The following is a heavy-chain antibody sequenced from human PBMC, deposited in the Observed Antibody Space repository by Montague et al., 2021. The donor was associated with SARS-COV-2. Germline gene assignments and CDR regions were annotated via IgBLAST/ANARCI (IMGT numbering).Heavy chain of an antibody. J-gene: IGHJ6*02. CDR1: GGSFSGYY. CDR2: INHSGST. V-gene: IGHV4-34*01. CDR3: ARGRTVTTFYYYYYYGMDV. D-gene: IGHD4-17*01. Sequence: SETLSLTCAVSGGSFSGYYWSWIRQPPGKGLEWIGDINHSGSTNYNPSLKSRVTISVDTSKNQFSLKLSSVTAADTAVYYCARGRTVTTFYYYYYYGMDVWGQGTTGTVSS.